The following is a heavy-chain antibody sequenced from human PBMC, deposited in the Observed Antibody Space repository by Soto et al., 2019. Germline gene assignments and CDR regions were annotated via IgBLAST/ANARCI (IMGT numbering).Heavy chain of an antibody. V-gene: IGHV4-39*01. D-gene: IGHD3-3*01. J-gene: IGHJ6*02. CDR1: GGSISSSSYY. CDR3: ARLNYDFWSGYTTGYYYGMDV. CDR2: IYYSGST. Sequence: QLQLQESGPGLVKPSETLSLTCTVSGGSISSSSYYWGWIRQPPGKGLEWIGSIYYSGSTYYNPSLKSRVTISVDTSKNQFSLKLSSVTAADTAVYYCARLNYDFWSGYTTGYYYGMDVWGQGTTVTVSS.